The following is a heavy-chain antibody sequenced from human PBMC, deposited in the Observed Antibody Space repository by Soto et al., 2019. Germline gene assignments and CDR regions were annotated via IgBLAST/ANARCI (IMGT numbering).Heavy chain of an antibody. D-gene: IGHD3-10*01. J-gene: IGHJ4*02. CDR1: GYTFTNYN. Sequence: QVQLVKSGAEVKKPGASVKVSCKASGYTFTNYNINWERQATGQGLEWMGWMNPNSGNTGYSQKVQGRVTMTRTTSISTAYMELSSLRSEDTAVYYCAREDYYGSGSYAYWGQGTRVNVSS. CDR3: AREDYYGSGSYAY. CDR2: MNPNSGNT. V-gene: IGHV1-8*01.